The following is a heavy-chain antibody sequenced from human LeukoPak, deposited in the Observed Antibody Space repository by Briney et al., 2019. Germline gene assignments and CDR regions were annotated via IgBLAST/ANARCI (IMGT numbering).Heavy chain of an antibody. Sequence: GGSLRLSCTASGFTSSSYEMNWVRQAPGKGLEWISYISYNGTAIYYADSVKGRFTISRDNAKNSLYLQMNSLRAEETAVYYCARGRYCSGTSCYDRSFDYWGQGTLVTVSS. CDR3: ARGRYCSGTSCYDRSFDY. CDR2: ISYNGTAI. V-gene: IGHV3-48*03. D-gene: IGHD2-2*01. J-gene: IGHJ4*02. CDR1: GFTSSSYE.